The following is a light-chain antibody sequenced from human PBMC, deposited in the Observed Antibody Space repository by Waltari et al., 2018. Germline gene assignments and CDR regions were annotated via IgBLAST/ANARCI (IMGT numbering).Light chain of an antibody. CDR1: QSFDSNY. Sequence: EIVLTQSPGTLSLSPGESATLSCRASQSFDSNYFAWFQQRPGQVPRLLIYAASSRATDIPDRFSGSVSGTDFTLTISRLEPEDCAVYYCQQYAKAPDTFGQGTRLEIK. CDR3: QQYAKAPDT. CDR2: AAS. J-gene: IGKJ2*01. V-gene: IGKV3-20*01.